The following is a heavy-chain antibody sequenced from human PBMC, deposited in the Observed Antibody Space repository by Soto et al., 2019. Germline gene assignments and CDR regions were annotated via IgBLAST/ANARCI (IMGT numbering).Heavy chain of an antibody. J-gene: IGHJ4*02. CDR3: ARCLYGSGSYYNDY. D-gene: IGHD3-10*01. V-gene: IGHV3-72*01. CDR2: SRNKGNGYTT. CDR1: GFTFSDHY. Sequence: EVQLVESGGGLVQPGGSLRLSCAASGFTFSDHYMDWVRQAPGKGLEWVGRSRNKGNGYTTEYAASVKDRFTISRDDSMNSLYLHMNSLKTEDTAVYYCARCLYGSGSYYNDYWGQGSLVTVSS.